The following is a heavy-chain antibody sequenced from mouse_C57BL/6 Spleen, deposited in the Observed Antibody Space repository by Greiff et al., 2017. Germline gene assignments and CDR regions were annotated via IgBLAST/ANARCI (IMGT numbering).Heavy chain of an antibody. CDR1: GYTFTSYW. J-gene: IGHJ3*01. CDR2: IDPSDSYT. D-gene: IGHD1-1*01. Sequence: VQLQQPGAELVMPGASVKLSCKASGYTFTSYWMPWVKQRPGQGLEWIGEIDPSDSYTNYNQKFKGKSTLTVDKSSSTAYMQLSSLTSEDSAVYYCASAYGSSAWFAYWGQGTMVTVSA. CDR3: ASAYGSSAWFAY. V-gene: IGHV1-69*01.